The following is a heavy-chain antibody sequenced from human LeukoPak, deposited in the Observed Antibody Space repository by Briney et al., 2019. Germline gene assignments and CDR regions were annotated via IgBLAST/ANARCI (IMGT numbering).Heavy chain of an antibody. Sequence: GGSLRLSCAASGFTFSSYWMHWVRQAPGKGLVWVSRINTDGSSTSYADSVKGRFTISRDNAKNTLYLQMNSLRAEDTAVYYRARAYQLPPYGAFDIWGQGTMVTVSS. CDR1: GFTFSSYW. V-gene: IGHV3-74*01. D-gene: IGHD2-2*01. J-gene: IGHJ3*02. CDR2: INTDGSST. CDR3: ARAYQLPPYGAFDI.